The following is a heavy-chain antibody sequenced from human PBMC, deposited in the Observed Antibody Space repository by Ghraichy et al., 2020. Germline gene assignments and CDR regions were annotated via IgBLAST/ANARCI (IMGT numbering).Heavy chain of an antibody. V-gene: IGHV3-23*01. D-gene: IGHD6-6*01. Sequence: GESLNISCAASGFTFSSYAMSWVRQAPGKGLEWVSAISGSGGSTYYADSVKGRFTISRDNSKNTLYLQMNSLRAEDTAVYYCAKDWVEYSSSWGSIWGQGTLVTVSS. CDR3: AKDWVEYSSSWGSI. CDR2: ISGSGGST. J-gene: IGHJ4*02. CDR1: GFTFSSYA.